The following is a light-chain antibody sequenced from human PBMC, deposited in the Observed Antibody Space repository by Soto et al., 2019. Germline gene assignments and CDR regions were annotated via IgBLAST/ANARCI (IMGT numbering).Light chain of an antibody. J-gene: IGKJ4*01. Sequence: DIQLTQSTSSLSASVVDRVTITCQASQDIENYLNWYQQNPGKAPRVLIYGASNLEKGVASRFSGSGSGTDFIFSISSLQPEDIGTYYCQQYDNLALTFGGGTKVDIK. V-gene: IGKV1-33*01. CDR3: QQYDNLALT. CDR1: QDIENY. CDR2: GAS.